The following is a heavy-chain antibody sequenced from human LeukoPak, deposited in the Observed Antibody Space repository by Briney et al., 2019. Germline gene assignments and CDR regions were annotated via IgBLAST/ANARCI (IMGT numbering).Heavy chain of an antibody. CDR2: IYSGGNT. J-gene: IGHJ4*02. CDR1: GFIVSSNY. V-gene: IGHV3-53*01. Sequence: GGSLRLSCAASGFIVSSNYMSWVRQAPGKGLEWVSVIYSGGNTHYADSVKGRFTISRDNSKNTLYLQMNSLRAEDTAVYYCARGEGLFDYWGQGTLVTVSS. CDR3: ARGEGLFDY.